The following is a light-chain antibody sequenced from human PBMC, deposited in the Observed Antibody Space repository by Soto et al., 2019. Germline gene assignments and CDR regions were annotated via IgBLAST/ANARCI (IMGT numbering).Light chain of an antibody. V-gene: IGKV1-12*01. Sequence: TQMTQSPSSVSASVGDRVTITCRASQGISSWLAWYQQKPGKAPRLLIYAASSLQSGVPSRFSGSGSGTDFPLTISSLQPEDFANYYCRPAASFPVSFGGGTKVENK. CDR1: QGISSW. CDR3: RPAASFPVS. CDR2: AAS. J-gene: IGKJ4*01.